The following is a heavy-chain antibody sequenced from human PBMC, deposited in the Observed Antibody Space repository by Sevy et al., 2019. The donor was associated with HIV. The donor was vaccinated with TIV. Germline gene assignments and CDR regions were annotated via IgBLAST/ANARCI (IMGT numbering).Heavy chain of an antibody. J-gene: IGHJ4*02. V-gene: IGHV3-30*18. CDR1: GFTFSSYG. D-gene: IGHD3-9*01. CDR2: ISYDGSNK. CDR3: AKPYYDILWGNYFDY. Sequence: GGSLRLSCAASGFTFSSYGMHWVRQAPGKGLEWVAVISYDGSNKYYADSVKGRFTISRDNSKNTLYLQMNSLRAEDTAVYYCAKPYYDILWGNYFDYWAREPWSPSPQ.